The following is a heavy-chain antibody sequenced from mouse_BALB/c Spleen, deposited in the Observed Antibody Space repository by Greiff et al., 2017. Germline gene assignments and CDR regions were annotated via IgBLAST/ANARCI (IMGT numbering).Heavy chain of an antibody. CDR1: GFSLTSYD. CDR2: IWTGGGT. D-gene: IGHD4-1*02. J-gene: IGHJ3*01. Sequence: VMLVESGPGLVAPSQSLSITCTVSGFSLTSYDISWIRQPPGKGLEWLGVIWTGGGTNYNSAFMSRLSISKDNSKSQVFLKMNSLQTDDTAIYYCVRGTTGFAYWGQGTLVTVSA. CDR3: VRGTTGFAY. V-gene: IGHV2-9-2*01.